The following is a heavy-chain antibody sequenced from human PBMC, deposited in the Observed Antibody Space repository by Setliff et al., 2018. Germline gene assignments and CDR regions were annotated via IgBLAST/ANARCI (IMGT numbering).Heavy chain of an antibody. Sequence: ETLSLTCTVSGGSISSSSYYWGWIRLPPGKGLEWVANIKQDGSDTYYMDSVEGRFTISRDNANNSLYLQMNTLRVEDTAVYFCVRLGCSTTSCYYFDYWGQGAQVTVSS. J-gene: IGHJ4*02. CDR1: GGSISSSSYY. CDR3: VRLGCSTTSCYYFDY. V-gene: IGHV3-7*01. D-gene: IGHD2-2*01. CDR2: IKQDGSDT.